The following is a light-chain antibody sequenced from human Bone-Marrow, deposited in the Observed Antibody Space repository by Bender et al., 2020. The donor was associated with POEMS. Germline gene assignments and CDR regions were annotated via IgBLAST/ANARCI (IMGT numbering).Light chain of an antibody. Sequence: QSVLTQPPSASGTPGQRVTISCSGSSSKFGSYPVNWYQQLPGAAPKLVIFYNSQRPSGVPDRFPGSNSGTSASLAISGLLSDDEADFYCATWDDSLNGWVFGGGTKLTVL. J-gene: IGLJ3*02. CDR1: SSKFGSYP. CDR3: ATWDDSLNGWV. V-gene: IGLV1-44*01. CDR2: YNS.